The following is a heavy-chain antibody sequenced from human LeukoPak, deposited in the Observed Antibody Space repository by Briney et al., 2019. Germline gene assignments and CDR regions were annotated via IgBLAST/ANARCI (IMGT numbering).Heavy chain of an antibody. CDR3: AKLDSGYDYQSFFDY. CDR2: ISSSGGST. CDR1: GFTFSSYA. J-gene: IGHJ4*02. D-gene: IGHD5-12*01. V-gene: IGHV3-23*01. Sequence: GGSLRLSCAASGFTFSSYAMSWVRQAPGKGLNWVSAISSSGGSTYYADSVKGRFTISRDNSKNTLYLQMNSLRAEDTAVYYCAKLDSGYDYQSFFDYWGQGTLVTVSS.